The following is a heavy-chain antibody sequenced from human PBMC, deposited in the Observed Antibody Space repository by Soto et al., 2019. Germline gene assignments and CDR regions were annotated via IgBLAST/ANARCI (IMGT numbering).Heavy chain of an antibody. V-gene: IGHV4-30-2*01. CDR1: GGSISSGGYS. J-gene: IGHJ4*02. CDR2: IYHSGST. Sequence: QLQLQESGSGLVKPSQTLSLTCAVSGGSISSGGYSWSWIRQPPGKGLEWIGYIYHSGSTYYNPSLKSRVAXXVXGSKTQFSLKLSSVTAADTAVYYCARGMTTVTTLDYWGQGTLVTVSS. CDR3: ARGMTTVTTLDY. D-gene: IGHD4-4*01.